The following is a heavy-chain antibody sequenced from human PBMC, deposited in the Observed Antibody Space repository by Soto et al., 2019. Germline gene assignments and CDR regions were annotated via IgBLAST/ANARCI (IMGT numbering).Heavy chain of an antibody. CDR3: ARDSPGVVIKTDNWFDP. CDR1: GFTFSSYA. V-gene: IGHV3-30-3*01. CDR2: ISYDGSNK. Sequence: QVQLVESGGGVVQPGRSLRLSCAASGFTFSSYAMHWVRQAPGKGLEWVAVISYDGSNKYYADSVKGRFTISRDNSKNTLYLQMNRLRAEDTAVYYCARDSPGVVIKTDNWFDPWGQGTLVTVSS. J-gene: IGHJ5*02. D-gene: IGHD3-3*01.